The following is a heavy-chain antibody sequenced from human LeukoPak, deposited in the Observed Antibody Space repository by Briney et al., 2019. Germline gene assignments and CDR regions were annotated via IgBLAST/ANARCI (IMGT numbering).Heavy chain of an antibody. CDR2: MNPNSGNT. CDR1: GYTFTSYD. CDR3: ARRGYSYNYDYYYYMDV. V-gene: IGHV1-8*02. D-gene: IGHD5-18*01. Sequence: ASVKVSCKASGYTFTSYDINWVRQAAGQGLEWMGRMNPNSGNTDYAEKFQGRVTMTRNTSISTAYMELSSLRSEDTAVYYCARRGYSYNYDYYYYMDVWGKGTTVTVFS. J-gene: IGHJ6*03.